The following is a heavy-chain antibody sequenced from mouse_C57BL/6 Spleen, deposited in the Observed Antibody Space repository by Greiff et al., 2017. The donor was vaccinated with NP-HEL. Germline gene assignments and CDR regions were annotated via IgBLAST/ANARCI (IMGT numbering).Heavy chain of an antibody. Sequence: EVQGVESGGGLVKPGGSLKLSCAASGFTFSSYTMSWVRQTPEKRLEWVATISGGGGNTYYPDSVKGRFTISRDNAKNTLYLQMSSLRSEDTALYYCARRSEGFAYWGQGTLVTVSA. V-gene: IGHV5-9*01. CDR1: GFTFSSYT. CDR2: ISGGGGNT. CDR3: ARRSEGFAY. J-gene: IGHJ3*01.